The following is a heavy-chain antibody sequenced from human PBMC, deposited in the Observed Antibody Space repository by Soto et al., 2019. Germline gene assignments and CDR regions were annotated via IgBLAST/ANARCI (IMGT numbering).Heavy chain of an antibody. D-gene: IGHD6-6*01. CDR1: GFTFSSYA. CDR2: ISDSGSNT. Sequence: EVQLLESGGSLVQPGGSLRLSCAASGFTFSSYAMSWVRQGPGKGLEWVSAISDSGSNTYYADSVKGRFTISRDNSKNTLYLQMNSLRDEDTAIYYCARSSSSSGPWSQGTLVSVSS. CDR3: ARSSSSSGP. V-gene: IGHV3-23*01. J-gene: IGHJ4*02.